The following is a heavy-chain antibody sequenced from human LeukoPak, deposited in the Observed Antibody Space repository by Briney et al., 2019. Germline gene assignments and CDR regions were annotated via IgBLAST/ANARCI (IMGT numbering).Heavy chain of an antibody. CDR2: IYHSGST. D-gene: IGHD4-17*01. J-gene: IGHJ5*02. Sequence: PLQTLSLICAVSGGSISSGGYSWSWIRQPPGKGLEWIGFIYHSGSTYYNPSLKSRVTISVDRSKNQFSLKLSSVTAADTAVYYCARAGDYSKNWFDPWGQGTLVTVSS. CDR1: GGSISSGGYS. CDR3: ARAGDYSKNWFDP. V-gene: IGHV4-30-2*01.